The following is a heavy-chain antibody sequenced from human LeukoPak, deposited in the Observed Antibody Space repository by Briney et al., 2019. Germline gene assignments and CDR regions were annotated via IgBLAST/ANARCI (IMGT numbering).Heavy chain of an antibody. CDR1: GGPISSYY. D-gene: IGHD2-2*01. CDR2: IYYSGST. CDR3: ARAAVPAAHDY. J-gene: IGHJ4*02. V-gene: IGHV4-59*01. Sequence: SETLSLTCTVSGGPISSYYWSWIRQPPGKGLEWIGYIYYSGSTNYNPSLKSRVTISVDTSKNQFSLRLSSVTAADTAVYYCARAAVPAAHDYWGQGTLVTVSS.